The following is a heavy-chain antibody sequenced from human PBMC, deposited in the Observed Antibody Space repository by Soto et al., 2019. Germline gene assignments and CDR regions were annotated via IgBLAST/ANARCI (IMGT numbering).Heavy chain of an antibody. D-gene: IGHD3-10*01. Sequence: SETLSLTCPVSGGSISSYYWSWIRQPPGKGLEWIGYIYYSGSTNYNPSLKGRVTISVDTSKNQFSLKLSSVTAADTAVYYCARLSGSGWLQLYYFDYWGQGTLVTVS. CDR3: ARLSGSGWLQLYYFDY. CDR1: GGSISSYY. J-gene: IGHJ4*02. CDR2: IYYSGST. V-gene: IGHV4-59*01.